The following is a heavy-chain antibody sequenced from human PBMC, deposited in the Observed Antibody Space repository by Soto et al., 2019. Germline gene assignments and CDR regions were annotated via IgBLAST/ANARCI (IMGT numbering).Heavy chain of an antibody. V-gene: IGHV3-23*01. D-gene: IGHD3-10*01. J-gene: IGHJ4*02. CDR2: ISGSGGST. Sequence: GGSLRLSCAASGFTFSSYAMSWVRQAPGKGLEWVSAISGSGGSTYYADSVKGRFTISRDNSKNTLYLQMNSLRAEDTAVYYCAKRSLSPSVMVRGARSYYFDYWGQGTLVTVSS. CDR3: AKRSLSPSVMVRGARSYYFDY. CDR1: GFTFSSYA.